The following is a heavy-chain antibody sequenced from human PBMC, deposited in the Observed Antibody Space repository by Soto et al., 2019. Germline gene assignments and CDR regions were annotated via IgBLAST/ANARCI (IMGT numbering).Heavy chain of an antibody. J-gene: IGHJ6*02. CDR1: GYTFTGYY. D-gene: IGHD3-22*01. Sequence: ASVKVSCKASGYTFTGYYMHWVRQAPGQGLEWMGWINPNSGGTSYAQKFQGWVTMTRDTSISTAYMELSRLRSDDTAVYYCARDRLRNGMDVWGQGTTVTVSS. CDR2: INPNSGGT. V-gene: IGHV1-2*04. CDR3: ARDRLRNGMDV.